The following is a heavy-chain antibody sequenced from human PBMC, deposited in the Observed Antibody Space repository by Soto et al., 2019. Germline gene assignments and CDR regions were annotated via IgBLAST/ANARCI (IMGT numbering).Heavy chain of an antibody. CDR3: ARTIDGYGNNFDY. D-gene: IGHD5-12*01. CDR1: GGTFSSYA. Sequence: SVKVSCKASGGTFSSYAISWVRQAPGQGLEWMGGIIPIFGTANYAQKFQGRVTITADESTSTAYMELSSLRSEDTAVYYCARTIDGYGNNFDYWGQGTLVTVSS. CDR2: IIPIFGTA. V-gene: IGHV1-69*13. J-gene: IGHJ4*02.